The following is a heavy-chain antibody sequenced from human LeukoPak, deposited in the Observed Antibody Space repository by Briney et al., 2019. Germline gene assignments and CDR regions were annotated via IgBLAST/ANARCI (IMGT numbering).Heavy chain of an antibody. V-gene: IGHV4-61*09. Sequence: SSETLSLTCTVSGGSISSGSYDWYWIRQPAGKGLEWIGHIYTSGTSNYNPSLRSRVTISVDTSKNQFSLKLSSVTAADTAVYYCARDSHYWGQGTLVTVSS. CDR2: IYTSGTS. CDR1: GGSISSGSYD. CDR3: ARDSHY. J-gene: IGHJ4*02.